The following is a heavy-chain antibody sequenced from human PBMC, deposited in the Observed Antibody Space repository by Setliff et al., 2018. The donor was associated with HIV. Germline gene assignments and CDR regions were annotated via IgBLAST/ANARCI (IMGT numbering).Heavy chain of an antibody. D-gene: IGHD1-7*01. CDR2: ISNSGKI. J-gene: IGHJ4*02. V-gene: IGHV4-28*05. Sequence: SETLSLTCAVSGYSISTNEWWGWIRQPPGKGLAWIGYISNSGKIYYDPSLNSRVTLSADTSKNQLSLKLTSVTAEDTGVYYCATNRVGNYPLDYWGRGTLVTVSS. CDR1: GYSISTNEW. CDR3: ATNRVGNYPLDY.